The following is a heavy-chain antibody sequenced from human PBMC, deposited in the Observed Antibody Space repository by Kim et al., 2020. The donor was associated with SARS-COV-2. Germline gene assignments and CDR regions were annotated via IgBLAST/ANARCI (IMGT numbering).Heavy chain of an antibody. D-gene: IGHD5-12*01. CDR2: ISTYHGST. CDR1: GYTFTSYG. Sequence: ASVKVSCKASGYTFTSYGIAWVRQAPGQGLEWMGWISTYHGSTNYAQRFQDRVTMTTDTSTSTAFMELRSLRSDDTAVYYCVRSRWLREFDYWGQGTLVTVSS. J-gene: IGHJ4*02. CDR3: VRSRWLREFDY. V-gene: IGHV1-18*01.